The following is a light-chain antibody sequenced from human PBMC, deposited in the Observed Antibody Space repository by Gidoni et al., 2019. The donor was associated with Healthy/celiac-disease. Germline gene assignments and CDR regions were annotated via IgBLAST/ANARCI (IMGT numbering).Light chain of an antibody. CDR2: AAS. CDR1: QGISSY. Sequence: DIHLTQSPSFLSASVGDRVTTTCRASQGISSYLAWYQQKPGKAPKLLIYAASTLQSGVPSRFSGSGSGTEFTRTSSSLQPEDFATYYCQQLNSYLGVTFXPXTKVDIK. J-gene: IGKJ3*01. CDR3: QQLNSYLGVT. V-gene: IGKV1-9*01.